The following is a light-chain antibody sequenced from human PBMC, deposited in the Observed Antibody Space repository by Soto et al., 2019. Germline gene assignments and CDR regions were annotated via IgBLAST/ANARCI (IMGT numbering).Light chain of an antibody. CDR1: QSVSSR. J-gene: IGKJ1*01. CDR3: QQYNNWPWT. CDR2: DAS. V-gene: IGKV3-15*01. Sequence: EIVLTQSPATLSLSPVERATLSCMASQSVSSRLAWYQRKPGQAPRLPIYDASTRATGIPARFSGSGSGADFTLTISSLQSEDFAIYYCQQYNNWPWTFGQGTKVDIK.